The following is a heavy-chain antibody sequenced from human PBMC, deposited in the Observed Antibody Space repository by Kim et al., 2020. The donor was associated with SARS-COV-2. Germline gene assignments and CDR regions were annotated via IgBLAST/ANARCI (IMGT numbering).Heavy chain of an antibody. J-gene: IGHJ6*02. CDR1: GFTFSSYS. Sequence: GGSLRLSCAASGFTFSSYSMNWVRQAPGKGLEWVSYISSSSSTIYYADSVKGRFTISRDNAKNSLYLQMNSLRDEDTAVYYCAREVFLFTKWLFDRMDVWGQGTTVTVSS. V-gene: IGHV3-48*02. CDR3: AREVFLFTKWLFDRMDV. D-gene: IGHD3-22*01. CDR2: ISSSSSTI.